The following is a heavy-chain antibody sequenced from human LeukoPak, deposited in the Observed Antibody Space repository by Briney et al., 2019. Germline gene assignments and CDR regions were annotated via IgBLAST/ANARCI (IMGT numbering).Heavy chain of an antibody. CDR3: ARGSRITMVRGVIPYYYYYMDV. J-gene: IGHJ6*03. Sequence: SVKVSCKASGGTFSSYAISWVRQAAGHGLEWMGGIIPIFGTANYAQKFQGRVTITADESTSTAYMELSSLRSEDTSVYYCARGSRITMVRGVIPYYYYYMDVWGKGTTVTISS. CDR1: GGTFSSYA. D-gene: IGHD3-10*01. CDR2: IIPIFGTA. V-gene: IGHV1-69*13.